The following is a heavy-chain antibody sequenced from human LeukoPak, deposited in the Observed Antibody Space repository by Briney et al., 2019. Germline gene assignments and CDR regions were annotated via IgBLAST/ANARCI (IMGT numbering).Heavy chain of an antibody. V-gene: IGHV4-38-2*02. CDR3: ARHSRAGRRGSGYDSPYGFDY. Sequence: SEALSLTCTVSGYSISSGYYWGWIRQPPGKGLEWIGSIYHSGSTYYNPSLKSRVTISVDTSKNQFSLKLSSVTAADTAVYYCARHSRAGRRGSGYDSPYGFDYWGQGTLVTVSS. CDR1: GYSISSGYY. D-gene: IGHD6-13*01. J-gene: IGHJ4*02. CDR2: IYHSGST.